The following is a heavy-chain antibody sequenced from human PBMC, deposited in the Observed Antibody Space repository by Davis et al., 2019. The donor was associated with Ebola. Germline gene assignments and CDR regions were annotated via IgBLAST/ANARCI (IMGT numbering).Heavy chain of an antibody. CDR3: ARSDSGGNWYFDL. CDR2: ITGSGGRT. Sequence: GESLKISCAASGFTFSSYGMSWVRQVPGKGLEWVSTITGSGGRTYYADSVKGRFTISRDNSKDTLYLQINSLGVDDTALYHCARSDSGGNWYFDLWGRGTLVTVSS. D-gene: IGHD4-17*01. J-gene: IGHJ2*01. CDR1: GFTFSSYG. V-gene: IGHV3-23*01.